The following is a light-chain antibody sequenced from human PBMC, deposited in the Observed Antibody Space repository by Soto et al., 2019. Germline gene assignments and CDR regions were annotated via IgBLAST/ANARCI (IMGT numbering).Light chain of an antibody. J-gene: IGKJ5*01. CDR3: QQYDRLIT. CDR2: DAS. V-gene: IGKV1-33*01. Sequence: DIQMTQSPSSLSASVGDRVTITCQASQDISHYLNWYQQKPGEAPNLLIYDASNLKTGVPPRFTGSGSGTDFSFTITNVQPEDAATYSCQQYDRLITFGQGTRLEIK. CDR1: QDISHY.